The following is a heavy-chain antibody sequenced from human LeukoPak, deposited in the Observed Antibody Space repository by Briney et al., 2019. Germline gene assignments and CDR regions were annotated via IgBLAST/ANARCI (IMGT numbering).Heavy chain of an antibody. Sequence: GESLKISCKGSGYRFATYWISWVRQMPGKGLEWMGIIYPGDSDTRYSPSFQGQVTISADKSISTAFLQWSSLKASDTAMYYCARRGYCGGDCYSDYWGQGTLVTVSS. CDR2: IYPGDSDT. CDR3: ARRGYCGGDCYSDY. V-gene: IGHV5-51*01. CDR1: GYRFATYW. J-gene: IGHJ4*02. D-gene: IGHD2-21*01.